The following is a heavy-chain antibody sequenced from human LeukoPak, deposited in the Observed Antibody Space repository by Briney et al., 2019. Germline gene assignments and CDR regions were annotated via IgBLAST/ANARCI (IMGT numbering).Heavy chain of an antibody. V-gene: IGHV3-21*01. CDR3: ARAFPPLRTAAAGDY. Sequence: GGSLRLSCTASGFTFSDCDMNWVRQAPGKGLEWVSSISYRSSHIYYADSVKGRFTISRDNAKNSLYLQMNSLRAEDTAVYYCARAFPPLRTAAAGDYWGQETLVTVSS. CDR2: ISYRSSHI. J-gene: IGHJ4*02. D-gene: IGHD6-13*01. CDR1: GFTFSDCD.